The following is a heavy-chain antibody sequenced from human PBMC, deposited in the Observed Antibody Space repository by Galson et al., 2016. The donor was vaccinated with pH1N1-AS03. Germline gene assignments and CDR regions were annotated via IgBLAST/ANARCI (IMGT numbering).Heavy chain of an antibody. CDR1: GFSFSTYL. Sequence: SLRLSCAASGFSFSTYLIHWVRQAPGKGLEWVAVISSDGSNKYYADSVKSRFTISRDNFKNTLYLQMNSLGLEDTAVYYCARDYPYWSSSSIDYWGQGTLVTVSS. CDR3: ARDYPYWSSSSIDY. CDR2: ISSDGSNK. J-gene: IGHJ4*02. V-gene: IGHV3-30-3*01. D-gene: IGHD6-6*01.